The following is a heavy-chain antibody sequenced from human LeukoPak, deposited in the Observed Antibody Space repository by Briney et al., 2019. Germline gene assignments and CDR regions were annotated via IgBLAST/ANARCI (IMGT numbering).Heavy chain of an antibody. CDR3: AKAGDTAMVSGPEYDY. CDR1: GFTFSSYA. V-gene: IGHV3-23*01. D-gene: IGHD5-18*01. Sequence: HAGGSLRLSCAASGFTFSSYAMSWVRQAPGKGLEWVSAISGSGGSTYYADSVKGRFTISRDNSKNTLYLQMNSLRAEDTAVYYCAKAGDTAMVSGPEYDYWGQGTLVTVSS. J-gene: IGHJ4*02. CDR2: ISGSGGST.